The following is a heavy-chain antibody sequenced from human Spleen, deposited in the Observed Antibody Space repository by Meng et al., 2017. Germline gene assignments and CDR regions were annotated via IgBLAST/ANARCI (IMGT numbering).Heavy chain of an antibody. V-gene: IGHV3-30*03. D-gene: IGHD6-19*01. CDR3: ARGSSGWYNLGWFDP. CDR1: GFTFDDYG. J-gene: IGHJ5*02. Sequence: GESLKISCAASGFTFDDYGMSWVRQAPGKGLEWVSVISYDGSNKKYADFVKGRFTISRDNSKNTLYLQMNSLRAEDTAVYYCARGSSGWYNLGWFDPWGQGTLVTVSS. CDR2: ISYDGSNK.